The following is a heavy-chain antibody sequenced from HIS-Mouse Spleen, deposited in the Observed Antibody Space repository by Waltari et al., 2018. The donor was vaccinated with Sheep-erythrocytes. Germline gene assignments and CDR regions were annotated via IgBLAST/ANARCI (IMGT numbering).Heavy chain of an antibody. J-gene: IGHJ4*02. CDR1: GGSFGGYY. V-gene: IGHV4-34*01. CDR2: INHSGST. CDR3: ARGASFYSSGWYYFDY. D-gene: IGHD6-19*01. Sequence: QVQLQQWGAGLLKPSETLSLTCAVYGGSFGGYYWSWIRQPPGKGLEWIGEINHSGSTNYNPSLKSRVTISVDTSKNQFSLKLSSVTAADTAVYYCARGASFYSSGWYYFDYWGQGTLVTVSS.